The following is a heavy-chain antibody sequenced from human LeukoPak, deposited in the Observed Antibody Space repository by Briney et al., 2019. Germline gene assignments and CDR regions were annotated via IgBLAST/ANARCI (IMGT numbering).Heavy chain of an antibody. CDR1: GFTFSSYG. Sequence: GRSLRLSCAASGFTFSSYGMHWVRQAPGKGLEWVAVISCDGSNKYYADSVKGRFTISRDNSKNTLSLQMNSLRAEDTAVYYCARGHYYDSSGYSTYYSDYWGQGTLVTVSS. D-gene: IGHD3-22*01. J-gene: IGHJ4*02. CDR3: ARGHYYDSSGYSTYYSDY. CDR2: ISCDGSNK. V-gene: IGHV3-30*03.